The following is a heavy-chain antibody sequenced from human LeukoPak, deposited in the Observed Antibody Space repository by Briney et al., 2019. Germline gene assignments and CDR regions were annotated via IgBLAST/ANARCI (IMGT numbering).Heavy chain of an antibody. V-gene: IGHV3-23*01. CDR2: INANSGTT. CDR3: AKPISGGLAVTADWFHP. D-gene: IGHD6-19*01. CDR1: GLPFSVYD. Sequence: GGSLRLSCTASGLPFSVYDMSWLRQPPGKGLEWVSTINANSGTTSYAASVRGRFTISRDNSKNTLYLQLNTLRADDTATYYCAKPISGGLAVTADWFHPWGQGTLVVVSS. J-gene: IGHJ5*01.